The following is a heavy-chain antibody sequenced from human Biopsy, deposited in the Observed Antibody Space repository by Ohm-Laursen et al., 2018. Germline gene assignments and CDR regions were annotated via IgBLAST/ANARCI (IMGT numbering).Heavy chain of an antibody. J-gene: IGHJ2*01. D-gene: IGHD4-11*01. CDR3: ARDGKRWDYSTYFSWHFDH. V-gene: IGHV3-30*03. Sequence: SLSLSCTASGFTFTSYAMHWVRQAPGKGLEWVAVISYDGSGEYYADSLQGRFIISRDNPKNTVDLQMNSLRAEDTAVYFCARDGKRWDYSTYFSWHFDHWGRGTLVTVSS. CDR2: ISYDGSGE. CDR1: GFTFTSYA.